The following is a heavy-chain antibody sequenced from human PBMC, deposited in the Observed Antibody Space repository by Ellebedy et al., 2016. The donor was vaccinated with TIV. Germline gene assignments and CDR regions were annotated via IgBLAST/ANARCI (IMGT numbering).Heavy chain of an antibody. CDR2: INPNSGDT. V-gene: IGHV1-2*02. CDR3: SRDPTWAEMDV. D-gene: IGHD7-27*01. CDR1: GYTFTGYY. J-gene: IGHJ6*01. Sequence: AASVKVSCKASGYTFTGYYMHWVRQAPGQGLEWMGWINPNSGDTNYAQKFQGRVTMTCDTSISTAYMEQSRLRSDDKAVYYCSRDPTWAEMDVWGQGTTVTVSS.